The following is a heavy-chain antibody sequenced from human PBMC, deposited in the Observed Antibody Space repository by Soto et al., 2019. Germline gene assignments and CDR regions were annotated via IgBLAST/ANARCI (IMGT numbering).Heavy chain of an antibody. Sequence: GPEVQKLGASVKVSCKASGYKFPDYGISWVRRAPGQGPEWLGWISAYNGDTEYANKFQGRITVTTDTSTTTVYLELRRLRPEDTAIYYCARVEDSGTYLIWGQGTLVTASS. D-gene: IGHD1-26*01. J-gene: IGHJ4*02. CDR3: ARVEDSGTYLI. CDR1: GYKFPDYG. V-gene: IGHV1-18*01. CDR2: ISAYNGDT.